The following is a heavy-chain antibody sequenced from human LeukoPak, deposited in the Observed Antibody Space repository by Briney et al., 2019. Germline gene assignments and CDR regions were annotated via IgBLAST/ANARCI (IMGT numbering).Heavy chain of an antibody. CDR1: GFTFSSYA. CDR3: AKWAVGDSSGYYYGY. V-gene: IGHV3-23*01. J-gene: IGHJ4*02. Sequence: GGSLRLPCAASGFTFSSYAMSWVRQAPGKGLEWVSAISGSGGSTYYADSVKGRFTISRDNSKNTLYLQVNSLRAEDTAVYYCAKWAVGDSSGYYYGYWGQGTLVTVSS. D-gene: IGHD3-22*01. CDR2: ISGSGGST.